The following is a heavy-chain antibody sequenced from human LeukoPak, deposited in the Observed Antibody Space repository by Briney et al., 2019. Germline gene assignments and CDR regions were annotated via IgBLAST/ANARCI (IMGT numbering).Heavy chain of an antibody. CDR2: IYTSGST. CDR3: AILMISCSSTSCYGGHFDY. J-gene: IGHJ4*02. CDR1: GGSISSYY. D-gene: IGHD2-2*01. Sequence: SETLSLTCTVSGGSISSYYWSWIRQPAGKGLEWIGRIYTSGSTNYNPSLKSRVTMSVDTSKNQFSLKLSSVTAADTAVYYCAILMISCSSTSCYGGHFDYWGQGTLVTVSS. V-gene: IGHV4-4*07.